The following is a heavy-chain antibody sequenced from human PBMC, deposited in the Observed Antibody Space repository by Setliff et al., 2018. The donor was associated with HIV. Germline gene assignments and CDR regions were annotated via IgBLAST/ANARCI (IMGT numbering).Heavy chain of an antibody. CDR2: IYHSGST. CDR1: GYSISSGYY. Sequence: LSLTCAVSGYSISSGYYWGWIRQPPGKGLEWIGSIYHSGSTYYNPSLKSRVTISVDTSKNQFSLKLSSVTAADTAVYYCARSKTFYDFWGGYYTHGAFRIWGLGTMVTVSS. D-gene: IGHD3-3*01. CDR3: ARSKTFYDFWGGYYTHGAFRI. V-gene: IGHV4-38-2*01. J-gene: IGHJ3*02.